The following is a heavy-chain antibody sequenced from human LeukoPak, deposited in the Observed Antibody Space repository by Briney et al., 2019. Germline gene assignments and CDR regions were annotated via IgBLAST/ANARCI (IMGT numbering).Heavy chain of an antibody. D-gene: IGHD5-18*01. V-gene: IGHV3-30*02. J-gene: IGHJ4*02. CDR2: IRYDGSNK. CDR3: AKDLGMGIQHYFDY. CDR1: GFTFSNYW. Sequence: GGSLTLSCAASGFTFSNYWMTWVRQAPGKGLEWVAFIRYDGSNKYYADSVKGRFTISRDNSKNTLYLQMNSLRAEDTAVYYCAKDLGMGIQHYFDYWGQGTLVTVSS.